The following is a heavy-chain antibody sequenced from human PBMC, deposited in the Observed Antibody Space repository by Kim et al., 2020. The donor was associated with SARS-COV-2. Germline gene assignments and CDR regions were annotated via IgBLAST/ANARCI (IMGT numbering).Heavy chain of an antibody. CDR2: IYYSGST. CDR1: GGSISSGGYY. J-gene: IGHJ3*02. D-gene: IGHD3-22*01. Sequence: SETLSLTCTVSGGSISSGGYYWSWIRQHPGKGLEWIGYIYYSGSTYYNPSLKSRVTISVDTSKNQFSLKLSSVTAADTAVYYCARARVVVVINAFDIWGQGKMVTVSS. V-gene: IGHV4-31*03. CDR3: ARARVVVVINAFDI.